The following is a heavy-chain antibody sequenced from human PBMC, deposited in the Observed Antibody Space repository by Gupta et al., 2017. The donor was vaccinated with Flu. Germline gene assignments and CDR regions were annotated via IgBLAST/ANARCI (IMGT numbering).Heavy chain of an antibody. Sequence: WAWVRQHPGKGLEWIVSFYYGGSTYYNPSLKSRVIVSVDTSKNQFSLRLTSVTAADTAVYFCATSYNWNYGENWFDPWGQGTLVTVSS. CDR2: FYYGGST. J-gene: IGHJ5*02. CDR3: ATSYNWNYGENWFDP. V-gene: IGHV4-39*01. D-gene: IGHD1-7*01.